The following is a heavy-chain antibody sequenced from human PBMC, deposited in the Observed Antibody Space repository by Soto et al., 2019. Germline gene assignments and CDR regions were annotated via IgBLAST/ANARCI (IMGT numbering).Heavy chain of an antibody. Sequence: SETLSLTCTVSGGSISSYYWSWIRQPAGKGLEWIGRIFHDGTANYYPSFERRVAISVDTSKNQFSLKLTSVTAADTAIYFCARLVYDTRLNYMYFDFWGQGALVTVSS. CDR2: IFHDGTA. CDR3: ARLVYDTRLNYMYFDF. CDR1: GGSISSYY. J-gene: IGHJ4*02. D-gene: IGHD3-10*01. V-gene: IGHV4-4*07.